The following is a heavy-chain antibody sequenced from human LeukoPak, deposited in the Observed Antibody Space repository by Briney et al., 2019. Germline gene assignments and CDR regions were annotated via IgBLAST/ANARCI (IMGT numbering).Heavy chain of an antibody. CDR2: IYYSGST. D-gene: IGHD3-22*01. CDR1: GGSISSYY. CDR3: ARGSTMIVCDY. J-gene: IGHJ4*02. V-gene: IGHV4-59*12. Sequence: SETLSLTCTVSGGSISSYYWSRIRQPPGKGLEWIGYIYYSGSTNYNPSLKSRVTISVDTSKNQFSLKLSSVTAADTAVYYCARGSTMIVCDYWGQGTLVTVSS.